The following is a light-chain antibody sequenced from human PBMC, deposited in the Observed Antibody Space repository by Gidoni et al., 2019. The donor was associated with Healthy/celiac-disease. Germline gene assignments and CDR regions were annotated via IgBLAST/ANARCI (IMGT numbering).Light chain of an antibody. Sequence: DIQITQSPSSLSASVGDRVTITCRASQSISSYLNWYQQKPGKAPNLLIYDASSLQSRVPSRFSGSGSGTDVTLTISSLQPEDFATYYCQQRYSTPPETFGQGTKVEIK. CDR2: DAS. CDR3: QQRYSTPPET. V-gene: IGKV1-39*01. J-gene: IGKJ1*01. CDR1: QSISSY.